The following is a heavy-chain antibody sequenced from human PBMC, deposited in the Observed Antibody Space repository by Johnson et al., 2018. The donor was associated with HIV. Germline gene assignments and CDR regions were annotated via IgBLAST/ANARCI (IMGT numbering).Heavy chain of an antibody. D-gene: IGHD6-25*01. CDR2: ISYDGSNK. V-gene: IGHV3-30-3*01. Sequence: QVQLVESGGGVVQPGRSLRLSCTASGFTFRRYAMHWVRQAPGKGLEWVALISYDGSNKYYADSVQGRFTVSRDNAKNSLYLQMNSLRADDTAVYYCARGLRGYDAFDIWGQGTRVTVSS. J-gene: IGHJ3*02. CDR3: ARGLRGYDAFDI. CDR1: GFTFRRYA.